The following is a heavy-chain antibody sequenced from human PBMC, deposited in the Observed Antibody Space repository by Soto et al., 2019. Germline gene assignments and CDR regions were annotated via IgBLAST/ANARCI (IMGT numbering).Heavy chain of an antibody. CDR2: IYYSGST. D-gene: IGHD3-10*01. Sequence: QVQLQESGPGLVKPSQTLSLTCTVSGGSISSGGYYWSWIRQHPGKGLEWIGYIYYSGSTYYNPSLKSRVNISVDTSKNQFSLKLSSVTAADTAVYYCARDTGLWFGGRDWYFDLWGRGTLVTVSS. CDR1: GGSISSGGYY. CDR3: ARDTGLWFGGRDWYFDL. V-gene: IGHV4-31*03. J-gene: IGHJ2*01.